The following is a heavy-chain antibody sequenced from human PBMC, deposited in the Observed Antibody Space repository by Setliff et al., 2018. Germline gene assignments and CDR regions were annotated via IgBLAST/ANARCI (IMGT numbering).Heavy chain of an antibody. CDR1: VFTFSDYY. J-gene: IGHJ4*02. CDR2: TSNTGITT. V-gene: IGHV3-11*04. CDR3: ARSINGYQQRYDI. D-gene: IGHD3-22*01. Sequence: PGGSLRLSCAASVFTFSDYYMTWIRQAPGKGLECISYTSNTGITTYYADSVKGRFTISRDNAKNSLYLLMRVDDTAVYYCARSINGYQQRYDIWGQGALVTVSS.